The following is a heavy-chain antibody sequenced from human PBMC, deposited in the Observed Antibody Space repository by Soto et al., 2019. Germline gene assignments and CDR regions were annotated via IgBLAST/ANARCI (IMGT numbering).Heavy chain of an antibody. CDR3: AGVGSAIAVAGTGSGAFDI. CDR2: IKQDGSEK. V-gene: IGHV3-7*03. CDR1: GFTFSSYW. D-gene: IGHD6-19*01. J-gene: IGHJ3*02. Sequence: GGSLRLSCAASGFTFSSYWMSWVRQAPGKGLEWVANIKQDGSEKYYVDSVKGRFTISRDNAKNSLYLQMNSLRAEDTAVYYCAGVGSAIAVAGTGSGAFDIWGQGTMVTVSS.